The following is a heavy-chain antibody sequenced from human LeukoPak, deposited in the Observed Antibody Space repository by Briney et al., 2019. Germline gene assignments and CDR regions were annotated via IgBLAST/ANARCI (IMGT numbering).Heavy chain of an antibody. J-gene: IGHJ3*02. CDR2: FDPEDGET. D-gene: IGHD6-13*01. CDR3: AATAPLRSSSWDGAFDI. CDR1: GYTLTELS. V-gene: IGHV1-24*01. Sequence: ASVKVSCKVSGYTLTELSMHWVRQAPGKGLEWMGGFDPEDGETIYAQKFQGRVTMTEDTSTDTAYMELSSLRSEDTAVYYCAATAPLRSSSWDGAFDIWGQGTMVTVSS.